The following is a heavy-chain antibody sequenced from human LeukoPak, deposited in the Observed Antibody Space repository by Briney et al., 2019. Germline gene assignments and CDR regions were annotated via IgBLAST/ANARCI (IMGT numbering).Heavy chain of an antibody. D-gene: IGHD1-1*01. Sequence: PGGSLRLSCAASGFTFSSYAMSWVRQAPGKGLEWVSVIFSYGSTYYADSVKGRFTVSRDYSKNTLYLQMNNLRAEDTAVYYCARDFSLTRLERPFDYWGQGTLVTVSS. CDR2: IFSYGST. J-gene: IGHJ4*02. V-gene: IGHV3-66*01. CDR3: ARDFSLTRLERPFDY. CDR1: GFTFSSYA.